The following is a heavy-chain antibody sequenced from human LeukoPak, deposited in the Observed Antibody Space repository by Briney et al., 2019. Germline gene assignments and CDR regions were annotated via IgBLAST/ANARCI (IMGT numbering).Heavy chain of an antibody. CDR1: GLTFSSHW. V-gene: IGHV3-21*01. J-gene: IGHJ4*02. CDR2: ITSTSNDK. CDR3: ARDYCIDGCPPGY. D-gene: IGHD2-15*01. Sequence: PGGSLRLSCAASGLTFSSHWMNWVRQAPGKGLEWVSSITSTSNDKYYADSVKGRFTVSRDNAKNSLYLQMNSLRAEDTAVYYCARDYCIDGCPPGYWGQGTRVTVSP.